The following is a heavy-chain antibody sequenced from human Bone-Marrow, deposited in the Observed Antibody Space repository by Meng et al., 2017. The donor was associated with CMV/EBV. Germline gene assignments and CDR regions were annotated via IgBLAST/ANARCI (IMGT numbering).Heavy chain of an antibody. CDR2: ISSSGSTI. CDR1: GFTFSSYE. D-gene: IGHD2-21*01. CDR3: ARDYYYFDY. Sequence: LSLTCAASGFTFSSYEMNWVRQAPGKGLEWVSYISSSGSTIYYADSVKGRFTISRDNAKNSLYLQMNSLRAEDTAVYYCARDYYYFDYWGQGTLVTVSS. V-gene: IGHV3-48*03. J-gene: IGHJ4*02.